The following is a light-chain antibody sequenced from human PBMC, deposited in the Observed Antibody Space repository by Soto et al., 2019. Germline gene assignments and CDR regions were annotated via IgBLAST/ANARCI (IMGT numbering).Light chain of an antibody. Sequence: QSVLTQPPSASGTPGQRVTISCSGSSSNIGRNTVNWYQQFPGTAPKLLIYSNDQRPSGVPDRFSASKSGTSASLAISGLQSEDEADYYCAAWDDSLNSSVFGTGTKLTVL. J-gene: IGLJ1*01. V-gene: IGLV1-44*01. CDR1: SSNIGRNT. CDR2: SND. CDR3: AAWDDSLNSSV.